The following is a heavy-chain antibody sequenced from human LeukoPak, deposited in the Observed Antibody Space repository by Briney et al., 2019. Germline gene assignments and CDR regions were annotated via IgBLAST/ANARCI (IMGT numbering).Heavy chain of an antibody. D-gene: IGHD5-12*01. Sequence: PGGSLRLSCAASGFTFSRHAIHWVRQAPGKGLEWVALFSYDGSTQHYAGSVRRRFTVSRDDSRNTLYLQMNSLRAEDTAVYYCARGKSDSDGYDYTLDYWGQGTLVTVSS. CDR2: FSYDGSTQ. CDR1: GFTFSRHA. CDR3: ARGKSDSDGYDYTLDY. J-gene: IGHJ4*02. V-gene: IGHV3-30*01.